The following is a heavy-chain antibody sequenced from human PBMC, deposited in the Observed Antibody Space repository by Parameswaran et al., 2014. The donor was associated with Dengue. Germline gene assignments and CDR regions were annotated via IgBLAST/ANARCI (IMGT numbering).Heavy chain of an antibody. CDR2: INAYNGNT. D-gene: IGHD2-2*01. V-gene: IGHV1-18*01. CDR3: ARDPGRYCTSIRCPHSFDS. Sequence: WVRQAPGQGLEWMGWINAYNGNTNQAQKLQGRVTMTTDTSTSTAYMELRSLRSDDTAVYYCARDPGRYCTSIRCPHSFDSWGQGTLVTVSS. J-gene: IGHJ4*02.